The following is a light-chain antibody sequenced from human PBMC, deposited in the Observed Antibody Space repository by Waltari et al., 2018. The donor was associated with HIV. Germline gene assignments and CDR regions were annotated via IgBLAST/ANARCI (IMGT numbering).Light chain of an antibody. Sequence: QSVLAQPPSVSGAPGQRVTISCSGSGSNIRSNYVNWYQQLPVTAPRVLIYNDDLRPSGVPARFSGSKAGTTASLAISGLQSEDEADYYCAAWDDTLKVYVFGTGTKVTVL. V-gene: IGLV1-44*01. J-gene: IGLJ1*01. CDR1: GSNIRSNY. CDR2: NDD. CDR3: AAWDDTLKVYV.